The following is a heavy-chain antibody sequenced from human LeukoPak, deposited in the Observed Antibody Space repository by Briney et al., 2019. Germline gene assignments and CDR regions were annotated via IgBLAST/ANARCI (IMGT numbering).Heavy chain of an antibody. Sequence: VASVKISCKVSGYTFTDYYMHWVRQAPGKGLEWMGLVDPEDGETIYAEKFQGRVTITADTSTDTAYMELSSLRSEDTAVYYCATFSGRYSGYWGQGTLVTVSS. V-gene: IGHV1-69-2*01. CDR3: ATFSGRYSGY. CDR1: GYTFTDYY. CDR2: VDPEDGET. J-gene: IGHJ4*02. D-gene: IGHD3-10*01.